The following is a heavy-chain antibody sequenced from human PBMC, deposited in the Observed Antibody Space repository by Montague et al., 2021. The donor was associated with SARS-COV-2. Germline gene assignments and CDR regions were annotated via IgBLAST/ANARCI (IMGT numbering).Heavy chain of an antibody. CDR2: LYYSGST. Sequence: SETLSLTCTVSGGSLSSSSYYWGWIRQPPGKGLEWIGTLYYSGSTYYNPSLKRRVTISVDTSKNQLSLKLSSVTDADTAVYYCARGWFAPMQVVVIRGPFDYWGQGALVTVSS. J-gene: IGHJ4*02. CDR1: GGSLSSSSYY. D-gene: IGHD3-22*01. CDR3: ARGWFAPMQVVVIRGPFDY. V-gene: IGHV4-39*07.